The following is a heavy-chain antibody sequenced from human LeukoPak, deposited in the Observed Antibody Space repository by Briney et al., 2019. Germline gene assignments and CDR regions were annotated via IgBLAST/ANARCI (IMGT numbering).Heavy chain of an antibody. CDR2: ISSSSSYI. V-gene: IGHV3-21*01. Sequence: KPGGSLRLSCAASGFTFSSYWMNWVRQAPGKGLEWVSSISSSSSYIYYADSVKGRFTISRDNAKNSLYLQMNSLRAEDTAVYYCARTYYYDSSAFDAFDIWGQGTMVTVSS. CDR3: ARTYYYDSSAFDAFDI. J-gene: IGHJ3*02. CDR1: GFTFSSYW. D-gene: IGHD3-22*01.